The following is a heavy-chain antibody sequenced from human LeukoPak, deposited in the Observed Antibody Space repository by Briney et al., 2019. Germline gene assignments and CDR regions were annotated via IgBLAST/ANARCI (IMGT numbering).Heavy chain of an antibody. J-gene: IGHJ4*02. CDR3: ARIANYYDSSGR. CDR2: ISSSGSII. CDR1: GFTFSSYE. V-gene: IGHV3-48*03. Sequence: PGGSLRLSCAASGFTFSSYEMNWVRQAPGKGLEWVSYISSSGSIIYYADSVKGRFTISRDNAKNSLYLHMNSLRAEDTAVYYCARIANYYDSSGRWGQGTLVTVSS. D-gene: IGHD3-22*01.